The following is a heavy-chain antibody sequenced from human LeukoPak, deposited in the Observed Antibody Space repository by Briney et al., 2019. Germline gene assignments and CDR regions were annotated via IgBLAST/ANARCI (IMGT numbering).Heavy chain of an antibody. Sequence: GGSLRLPCAASGFTVSSNYMSWLRQAPGKGLEWVSVIYSGGSTYYADSVKGRLTISRDNSKNTLYLQMNSRRAEDTAVYYCAGDRGYIYGHVYLGGEGTLVPVSS. D-gene: IGHD5-18*01. CDR2: IYSGGST. CDR1: GFTVSSNY. CDR3: AGDRGYIYGHVYL. V-gene: IGHV3-53*01. J-gene: IGHJ4*02.